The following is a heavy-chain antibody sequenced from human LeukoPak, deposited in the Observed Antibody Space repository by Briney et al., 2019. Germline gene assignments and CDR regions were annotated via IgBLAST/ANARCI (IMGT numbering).Heavy chain of an antibody. D-gene: IGHD3-3*01. J-gene: IGHJ6*03. CDR3: ARDPLYDFWSGYLSPVYYYYYMDV. CDR2: ISAYNGNT. CDR1: GYTFTSYG. Sequence: ASVKVSCKASGYTFTSYGISWVRQAPGQGLEWMGWISAYNGNTNYARKLQGRVTMTTDTPTSTAYMELRSLRSDDTAVYYCARDPLYDFWSGYLSPVYYYYYMDVWGKGTTVTVSS. V-gene: IGHV1-18*01.